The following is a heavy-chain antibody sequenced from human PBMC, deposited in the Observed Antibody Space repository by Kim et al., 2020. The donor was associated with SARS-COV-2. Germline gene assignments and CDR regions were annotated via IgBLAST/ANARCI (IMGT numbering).Heavy chain of an antibody. J-gene: IGHJ4*02. CDR2: INPSGGST. V-gene: IGHV1-46*01. CDR1: GYTFTSYY. D-gene: IGHD2-15*01. CDR3: ARGSDLGYCSGGSCTFDY. Sequence: ASVKVSCKASGYTFTSYYMHWVRQAPGQGLEWMGIINPSGGSTSYAQKFQGRVTMTRDTSTSTVYMELSSLRSEDTAVYYCARGSDLGYCSGGSCTFDYWGQGTLVTVSS.